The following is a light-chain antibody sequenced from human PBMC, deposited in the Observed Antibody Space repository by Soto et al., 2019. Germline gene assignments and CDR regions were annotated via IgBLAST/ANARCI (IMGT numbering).Light chain of an antibody. V-gene: IGKV1-39*01. Sequence: DIQMTQSPSTLSASVGDRVTITCRASQTINNYLNWYQQKPGKAPKCLIYGASSLQSGVSSRFSGRGSGTDYTLTISTLQPEDFATYFCQQSYDAPRAFGGGTKVEIK. CDR1: QTINNY. CDR3: QQSYDAPRA. CDR2: GAS. J-gene: IGKJ4*01.